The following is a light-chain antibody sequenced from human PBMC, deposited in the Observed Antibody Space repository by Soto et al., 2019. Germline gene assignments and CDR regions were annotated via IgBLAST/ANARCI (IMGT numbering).Light chain of an antibody. CDR2: WAS. Sequence: DIVMTQSPDSLAVSLGERATINCTSSQSVLYTPHNNNYLAWYQQKPGQPPKLLIYWASTRESGVPDRFSGSGSVTDFTLTISSLQAEDVAVYYCLQYHSPPQTFGQGTKVEIK. CDR1: QSVLYTPHNNNY. V-gene: IGKV4-1*01. J-gene: IGKJ1*01. CDR3: LQYHSPPQT.